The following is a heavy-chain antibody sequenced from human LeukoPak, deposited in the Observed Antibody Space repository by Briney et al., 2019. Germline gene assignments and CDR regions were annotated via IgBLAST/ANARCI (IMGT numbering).Heavy chain of an antibody. V-gene: IGHV4-34*01. CDR2: INHSGST. Sequence: SETLSLTCAVYGGSFSGYYWSWIRQPPGKGLEWIGEINHSGSTNYNPSLKSRVTISVDTSKNQFSLKLRSVTAADTAVYCCARVPRGRAPSHFDYWGQGTLVTVSS. CDR3: ARVPRGRAPSHFDY. CDR1: GGSFSGYY. J-gene: IGHJ4*02. D-gene: IGHD4/OR15-4a*01.